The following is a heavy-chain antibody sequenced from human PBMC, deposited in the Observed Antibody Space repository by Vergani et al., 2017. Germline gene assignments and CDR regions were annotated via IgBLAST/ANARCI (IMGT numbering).Heavy chain of an antibody. CDR1: GFTFNQYG. Sequence: QVQLVESGRGVVQPGRSLRLFCAASGFTFNQYGMHWVRQAPGKGLEWGAVTWYDGNNKQYAASVKGRFTSSRDNSKSTMYLQMNSLVDDDTGVYYCARDLRLLYNRFDPWGQGTLVTVSS. D-gene: IGHD1-14*01. J-gene: IGHJ5*02. CDR2: TWYDGNNK. CDR3: ARDLRLLYNRFDP. V-gene: IGHV3-33*08.